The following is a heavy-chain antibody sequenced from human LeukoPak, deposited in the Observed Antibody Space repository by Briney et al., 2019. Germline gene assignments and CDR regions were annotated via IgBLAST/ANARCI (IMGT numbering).Heavy chain of an antibody. CDR3: ARARGYCSGGSCYTSPFDY. CDR2: IYYSGST. V-gene: IGHV4-59*01. Sequence: PSETLSLTCTVSGGSISSYYWSWIRQPPGEGLEWIGYIYYSGSTNYNPSLKSRVTISVDTSKNQFSLKLSSVTAADTAVYYCARARGYCSGGSCYTSPFDYWGQGTLVTVSS. D-gene: IGHD2-15*01. CDR1: GGSISSYY. J-gene: IGHJ4*02.